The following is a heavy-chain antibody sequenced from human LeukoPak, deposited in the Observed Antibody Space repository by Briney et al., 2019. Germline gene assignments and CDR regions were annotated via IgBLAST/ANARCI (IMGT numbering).Heavy chain of an antibody. D-gene: IGHD3-10*01. V-gene: IGHV4-59*08. CDR1: GASISNYY. J-gene: IGHJ3*02. Sequence: PSETLSLTCTVSGASISNYYWSWIRQPPGKGLEWIGFFYYSGTTNYNPSPKSRVTISIDTSKNQFSLKLTSVTAADTAVYYCARPRYASGSSYNGAFDIWGQGTMVTVSS. CDR2: FYYSGTT. CDR3: ARPRYASGSSYNGAFDI.